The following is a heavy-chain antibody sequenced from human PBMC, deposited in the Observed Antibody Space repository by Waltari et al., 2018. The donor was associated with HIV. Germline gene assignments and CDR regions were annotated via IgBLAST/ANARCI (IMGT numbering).Heavy chain of an antibody. CDR2: IYIKSEI. Sequence: VQLVESGGNLNQAGGSLRSPCAVPVSNVRDNYMIWVRPGPGKGLEWVSVIYIKSEIYYPESVKGRFTIFRDNSKNTLYLQMNSLRAEDTAVYYCARMHRYYGSEQSRYFYFGMDVWGQGTTVTVYS. CDR3: ARMHRYYGSEQSRYFYFGMDV. V-gene: IGHV3-53*01. CDR1: VSNVRDNY. J-gene: IGHJ6*02. D-gene: IGHD3-10*01.